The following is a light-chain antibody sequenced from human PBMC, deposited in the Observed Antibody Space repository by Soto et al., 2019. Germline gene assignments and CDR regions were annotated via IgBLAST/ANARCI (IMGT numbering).Light chain of an antibody. CDR1: QSVSSSY. CDR2: GAS. J-gene: IGKJ1*01. Sequence: EIVLTQSPGTLSLSPGERADLSCRASQSVSSSYLAWYQQKPGQAPRLLIHGASNRATGIPDRFSGSGSGTDFTLTIPRLEPEDFAVYYCQQYGNPRTFGKGPKVEIK. V-gene: IGKV3-20*01. CDR3: QQYGNPRT.